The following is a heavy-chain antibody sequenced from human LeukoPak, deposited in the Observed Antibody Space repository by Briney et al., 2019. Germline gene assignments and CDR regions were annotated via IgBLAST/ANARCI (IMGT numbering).Heavy chain of an antibody. V-gene: IGHV3-53*01. D-gene: IGHD2-15*01. Sequence: GGSLRLSCAASGLTVSSNYMSWVRQALGKGLEWVSIIYSGGNTYYADSVKGRFTISRDNSKNTVYLQMNSLRAEDTAVYYCVRGGYCSAGSCPNWFDPWGQGTLVTVSS. CDR2: IYSGGNT. CDR3: VRGGYCSAGSCPNWFDP. CDR1: GLTVSSNY. J-gene: IGHJ5*02.